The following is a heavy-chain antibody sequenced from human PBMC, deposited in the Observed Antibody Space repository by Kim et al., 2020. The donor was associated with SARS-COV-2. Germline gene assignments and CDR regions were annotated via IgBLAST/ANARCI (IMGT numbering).Heavy chain of an antibody. J-gene: IGHJ6*02. CDR2: IYYSGST. V-gene: IGHV4-31*03. D-gene: IGHD3-10*01. Sequence: SETLSLTCTVSGGSISSGGYYWSWIRQHPGKGLEWIGYIYYSGSTYYNPSLKSRVTISVDTSKNQFSLKLSSVTAADTAVYYCARVVVRDFWYYYYGMDVWGQGTTVTVSS. CDR3: ARVVVRDFWYYYYGMDV. CDR1: GGSISSGGYY.